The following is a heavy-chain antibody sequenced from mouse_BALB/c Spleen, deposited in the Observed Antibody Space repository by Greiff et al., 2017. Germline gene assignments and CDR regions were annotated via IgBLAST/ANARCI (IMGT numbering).Heavy chain of an antibody. D-gene: IGHD2-10*01. CDR2: IRNKANGYTT. V-gene: IGHV7-3*02. J-gene: IGHJ4*01. CDR1: GFTFTDYY. Sequence: EVKVVESGGGLVQPGGSLRLSCATSGFTFTDYYMSWVRQPPGKALEWLGFIRNKANGYTTEYSASVKGRFTISRDNSQSILYLQMNTLRAEDSATYYCARDLPYSAMDYWGQGTSVTVSS. CDR3: ARDLPYSAMDY.